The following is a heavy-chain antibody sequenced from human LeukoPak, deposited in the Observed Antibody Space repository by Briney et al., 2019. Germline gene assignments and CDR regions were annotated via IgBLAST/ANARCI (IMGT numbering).Heavy chain of an antibody. J-gene: IGHJ5*02. Sequence: GGSLRLSCAASGFTFSIHWMTWVRQAPGKGLVWVSRMNSDGTTTNYADSVKGRFTISRDNAKNTLYLQMNSLRAEDTAVYYCARGRGPYGWFDPWGQGTLVTVSS. D-gene: IGHD3-10*01. CDR1: GFTFSIHW. CDR2: MNSDGTTT. CDR3: ARGRGPYGWFDP. V-gene: IGHV3-74*01.